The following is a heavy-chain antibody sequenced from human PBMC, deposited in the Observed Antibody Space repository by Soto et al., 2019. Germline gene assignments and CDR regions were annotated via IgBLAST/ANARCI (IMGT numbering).Heavy chain of an antibody. Sequence: GESLKISCKGSGYTFTSYWIAWVRQKPGKGLEWMGIIYPDDSDTRYSPSFQGRVTFTRDTSAGTVYIQLSSLTSEDTAVYYCARDDSGFSGSHYIDYFNYWGQGALVTVSS. V-gene: IGHV5-51*01. D-gene: IGHD1-26*01. CDR2: IYPDDSDT. CDR1: GYTFTSYW. CDR3: ARDDSGFSGSHYIDYFNY. J-gene: IGHJ4*02.